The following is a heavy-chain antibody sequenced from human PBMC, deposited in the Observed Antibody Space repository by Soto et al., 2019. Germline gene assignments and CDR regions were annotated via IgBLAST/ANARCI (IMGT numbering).Heavy chain of an antibody. CDR1: GGSISSSSYY. V-gene: IGHV4-39*01. CDR3: ERQLIQIWYHDY. Sequence: QLQLQESGPGLVKPSETLSLTCTGSGGSISSSSYYWGWIRQPPGKGLERIGSIYYSGSTYYNPSLKSRVTISVDTSKNQFSLRLSSVTAADTAVYYCERQLIQIWYHDYWGQGTLVTVSS. D-gene: IGHD5-18*01. CDR2: IYYSGST. J-gene: IGHJ4*02.